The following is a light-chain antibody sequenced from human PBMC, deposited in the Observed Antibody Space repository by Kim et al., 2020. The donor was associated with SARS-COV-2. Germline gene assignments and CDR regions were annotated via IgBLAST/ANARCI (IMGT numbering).Light chain of an antibody. V-gene: IGLV2-14*03. CDR1: SSGVGGYNY. Sequence: PGHSITISCAGTSSGVGGYNYVSWYQHHPGKAPKLMIYDVSNRPSGVSNRFSGSKSGNTASLTISGLQAEDEADYYCSSYTSSSTLFGGGTQLTVL. CDR2: DVS. CDR3: SSYTSSSTL. J-gene: IGLJ2*01.